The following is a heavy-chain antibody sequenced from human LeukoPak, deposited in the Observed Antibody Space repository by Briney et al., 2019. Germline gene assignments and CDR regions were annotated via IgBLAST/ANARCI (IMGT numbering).Heavy chain of an antibody. Sequence: SETLSLTCTDSGGSISSGGYYWSWIRQHPGKGLEWIGYIYYSGSTYYNPSLKSRVTISVDTSKNQFSLKLSSVTAADTVVYYCAREVVGAGYYYGMDVWGQGTTVTVSS. CDR3: AREVVGAGYYYGMDV. D-gene: IGHD2-15*01. CDR2: IYYSGST. V-gene: IGHV4-31*03. CDR1: GGSISSGGYY. J-gene: IGHJ6*02.